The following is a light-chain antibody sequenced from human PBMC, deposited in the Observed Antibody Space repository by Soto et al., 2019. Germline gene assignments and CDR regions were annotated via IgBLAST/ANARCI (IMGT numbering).Light chain of an antibody. V-gene: IGKV3-20*01. CDR3: QQYGSSLPLN. Sequence: EIVLTHSPGTLSLSPGERATLSCRASQSVSSSYLAWYQQKPGQAPRLLIYGASSRATGIPDRFSGSGSGTDFTLTISRLEPEDFAVYYCQQYGSSLPLNFGGGTKVDIK. CDR2: GAS. J-gene: IGKJ4*01. CDR1: QSVSSSY.